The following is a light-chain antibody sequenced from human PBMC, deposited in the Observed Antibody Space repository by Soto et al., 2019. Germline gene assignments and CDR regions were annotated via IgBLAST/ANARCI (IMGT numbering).Light chain of an antibody. Sequence: DIQMTQSPSTLSASVGDRVTITCRASQSIGRFLAWYQHQPGKAPKLLIYDASTLESGVPSRFSGTGSGTEFTFSITSLQPEDFGTSYCQQCYMGWTLGQGTKVDIK. CDR3: QQCYMGWT. V-gene: IGKV1-5*01. CDR2: DAS. CDR1: QSIGRF. J-gene: IGKJ1*01.